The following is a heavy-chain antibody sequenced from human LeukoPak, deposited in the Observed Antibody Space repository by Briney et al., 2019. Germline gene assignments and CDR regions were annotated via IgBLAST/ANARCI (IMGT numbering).Heavy chain of an antibody. J-gene: IGHJ4*02. Sequence: SETLSLTCTVSGGSISSSSYYWVWIRQPPGKGLEWIGSIYYSGSTYYNPSLKSRVTISVDTSKNQFSLELTSVTAADTAVYYCARHSGSGSYHSPFGNWGQGTLVTVSS. CDR3: ARHSGSGSYHSPFGN. V-gene: IGHV4-39*01. CDR1: GGSISSSSYY. CDR2: IYYSGST. D-gene: IGHD3-10*01.